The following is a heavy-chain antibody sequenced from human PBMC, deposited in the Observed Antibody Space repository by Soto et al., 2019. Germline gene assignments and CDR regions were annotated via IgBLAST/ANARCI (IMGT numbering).Heavy chain of an antibody. V-gene: IGHV4-59*01. D-gene: IGHD5-12*01. Sequence: SETLSLTCTVSGGSISSYYWSWIRQPPGKGLEWIGYIYYSGSTNYNPSLKSRVTISVDTSKNQFSLKLSSVTAADTAVYYCASSTDRDGYNSPFDYWGQGTLVTVSS. CDR3: ASSTDRDGYNSPFDY. J-gene: IGHJ4*02. CDR2: IYYSGST. CDR1: GGSISSYY.